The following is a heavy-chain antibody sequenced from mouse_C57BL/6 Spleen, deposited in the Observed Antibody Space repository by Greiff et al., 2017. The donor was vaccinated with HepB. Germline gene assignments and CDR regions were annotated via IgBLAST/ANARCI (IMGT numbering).Heavy chain of an antibody. V-gene: IGHV1-9*01. CDR3: AREEDGNY. Sequence: FPLPPSCSALLNPCSSFNLSCTSPCSPFPGYWIEWVKQSPGHGLEWIGEILPGSGSTNYNEKFKGKATFTAYTSSNTAYMQLSSLTTEDSAIYYCAREEDGNYWGPGTTLTVSS. J-gene: IGHJ2*01. CDR2: ILPGSGST. CDR1: CSPFPGYW.